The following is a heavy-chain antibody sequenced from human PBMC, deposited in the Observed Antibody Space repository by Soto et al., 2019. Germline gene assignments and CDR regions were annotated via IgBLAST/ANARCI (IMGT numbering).Heavy chain of an antibody. CDR3: AKVTVPFLEWVARYYFDY. CDR1: GFAFSNYA. V-gene: IGHV3-23*01. D-gene: IGHD3-3*02. Sequence: EVQLLESGGGLVQPGGSLRLSCVGSGFAFSNYAMTWVRQAPGKGLEWVSVISGSGNNTYQADAMKGRFTISRDNSKNTVYLQMSSLRAEDSAVYFCAKVTVPFLEWVARYYFDYWGQGTLVTVSS. CDR2: ISGSGNNT. J-gene: IGHJ4*02.